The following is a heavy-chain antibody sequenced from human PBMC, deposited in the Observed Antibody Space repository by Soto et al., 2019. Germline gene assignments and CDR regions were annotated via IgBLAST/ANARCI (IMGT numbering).Heavy chain of an antibody. V-gene: IGHV2-70*01. CDR3: ARIPSYGDYYYYGMDV. Sequence: SGPTLVNPTQTLTLTCTFSGFSLSTSGMCVSWIRQPPGKALEWLALIDWDDDKYYSTSLKTRLTISKDTSKNQVVLTMTNMDPVDTATYYCARIPSYGDYYYYGMDVWGQGTTVTV. J-gene: IGHJ6*02. D-gene: IGHD4-17*01. CDR2: IDWDDDK. CDR1: GFSLSTSGMC.